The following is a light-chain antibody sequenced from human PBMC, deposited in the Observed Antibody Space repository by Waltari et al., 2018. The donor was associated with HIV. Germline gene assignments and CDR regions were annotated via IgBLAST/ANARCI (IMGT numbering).Light chain of an antibody. CDR2: GSY. V-gene: IGLV1-40*01. CDR3: QSYDRSLGVNWL. Sequence: QSVLTQPPSVSGAPGQRVTISCTWITSNIGAGYDVHWYQHLPGTAAKLLIYGSYNRPSGVPDRFSGSRCGTSSSLAITGLQAEDGAVYDCQSYDRSLGVNWLFGGGTKLTVL. J-gene: IGLJ3*02. CDR1: TSNIGAGYD.